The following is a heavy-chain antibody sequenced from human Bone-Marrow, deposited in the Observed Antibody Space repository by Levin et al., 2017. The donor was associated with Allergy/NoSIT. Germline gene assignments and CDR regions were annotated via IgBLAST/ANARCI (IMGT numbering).Heavy chain of an antibody. CDR2: MDRDGSAK. CDR1: GFTFTSHW. J-gene: IGHJ4*02. Sequence: PGGSLRLSCEASGFTFTSHWMHWVRQAPGKGLEWVADMDRDGSAKHYVDSVKGRFTISRDNPKNSVYLEMNSLRAEDTGVYYCARDNNWSRDYWGQGTLVTVSS. D-gene: IGHD3-3*01. CDR3: ARDNNWSRDY. V-gene: IGHV3-7*01.